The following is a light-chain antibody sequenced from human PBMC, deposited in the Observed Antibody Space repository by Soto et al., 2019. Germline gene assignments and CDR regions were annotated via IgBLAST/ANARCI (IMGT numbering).Light chain of an antibody. CDR3: QQSYSTPPT. Sequence: DIQMTQSPSSLSASVGDRVTITCRASQSISSYLNWYQQKPGKAPKLLIYAASSLQSGVPSRFSGSGSGTDFTLTTSSLQLEDFATYYCQQSYSTPPTFGGGTKVEIK. V-gene: IGKV1-39*01. CDR1: QSISSY. J-gene: IGKJ4*01. CDR2: AAS.